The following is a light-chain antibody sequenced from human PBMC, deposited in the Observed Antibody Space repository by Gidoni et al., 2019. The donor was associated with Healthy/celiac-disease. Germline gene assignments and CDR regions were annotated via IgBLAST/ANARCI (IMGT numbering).Light chain of an antibody. CDR2: WAS. V-gene: IGKV4-1*01. J-gene: IGKJ4*01. Sequence: EIVLTQSPDSLAVFLGERATINCKSSQSVLSSSNNKNYLPWYQQKPGQPPKLLIYWASTRESGVPDRFSGSGSGTDFTLTISSLQAEDVAVYYCQQYYCTPALTFXGXTKVEIK. CDR3: QQYYCTPALT. CDR1: QSVLSSSNNKNY.